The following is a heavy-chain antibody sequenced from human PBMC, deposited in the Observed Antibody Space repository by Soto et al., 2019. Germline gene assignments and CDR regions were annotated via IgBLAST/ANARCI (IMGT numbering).Heavy chain of an antibody. Sequence: QVQLVESGGGVVQPGRSLRLSCAASGFTFSSYGMHWVRQAPGKGLEWVAVIWYDGSNKYYADSVKGRFTIARDNSKTTLYLQMNSLRVEDTAVYYCARGPAVVVVAAALDYWGQGTLVTVSS. CDR2: IWYDGSNK. V-gene: IGHV3-33*01. J-gene: IGHJ4*02. CDR3: ARGPAVVVVAAALDY. CDR1: GFTFSSYG. D-gene: IGHD2-15*01.